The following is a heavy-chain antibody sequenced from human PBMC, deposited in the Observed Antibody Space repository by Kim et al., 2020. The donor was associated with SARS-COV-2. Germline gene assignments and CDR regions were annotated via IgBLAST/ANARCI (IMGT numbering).Heavy chain of an antibody. Sequence: SETLSLTCAVYGGSFSGYYWSWIRQPPGKGLEWIGEINHSGSTNYNPSLKSRVTISVDTSKNQFSLKLSSVTAADTAVYYCARDHKWLNYYYYMDVWAKGPRSPSP. D-gene: IGHD3-22*01. CDR1: GGSFSGYY. V-gene: IGHV4-34*01. J-gene: IGHJ6*03. CDR3: ARDHKWLNYYYYMDV. CDR2: INHSGST.